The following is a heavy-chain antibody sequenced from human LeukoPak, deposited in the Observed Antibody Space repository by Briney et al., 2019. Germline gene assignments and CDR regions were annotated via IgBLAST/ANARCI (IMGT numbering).Heavy chain of an antibody. J-gene: IGHJ6*03. CDR3: ARVRFGELLGRYYYSMDV. Sequence: GGSLRLSCAASGSTFSDYIMNWVRQAPGKGLEWVSSISSSSSYIYYGDSLKGRLTISRDNAKNSLYLQMNSLRAEDTAVYYCARVRFGELLGRYYYSMDVWGKGTTVTVSS. V-gene: IGHV3-21*01. CDR1: GSTFSDYI. D-gene: IGHD3-10*01. CDR2: ISSSSSYI.